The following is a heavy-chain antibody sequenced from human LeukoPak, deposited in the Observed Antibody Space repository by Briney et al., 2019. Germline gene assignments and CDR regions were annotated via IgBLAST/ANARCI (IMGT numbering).Heavy chain of an antibody. CDR1: GFTFSSYW. CDR2: IKQDGSEK. V-gene: IGHV3-7*01. Sequence: GGSLRLSCAASGFTFSSYWMSWVRQAPGKGLEWVANIKQDGSEKYYVDSVKGRFTISRDNAKNSLYLQMNSLRAEDTAVYYCAREGVVMPGAFDIWGQGTMVTVSS. CDR3: AREGVVMPGAFDI. D-gene: IGHD3-3*01. J-gene: IGHJ3*02.